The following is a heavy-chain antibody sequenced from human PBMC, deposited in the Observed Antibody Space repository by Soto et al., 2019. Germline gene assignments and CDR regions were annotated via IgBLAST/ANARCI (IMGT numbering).Heavy chain of an antibody. D-gene: IGHD3-16*01. Sequence: QVQLVQSGAEVKKPGASVKVSCKASGYTFTSYGISWVRPAPGQGLEWMGWISAYSGNSNYAQKLQGRVTMTTDTSTSTGYMELRSLRSDDTAGYYSARDWGSDPLDYWCQGTLVTVSS. CDR2: ISAYSGNS. CDR1: GYTFTSYG. V-gene: IGHV1-18*01. CDR3: ARDWGSDPLDY. J-gene: IGHJ4*02.